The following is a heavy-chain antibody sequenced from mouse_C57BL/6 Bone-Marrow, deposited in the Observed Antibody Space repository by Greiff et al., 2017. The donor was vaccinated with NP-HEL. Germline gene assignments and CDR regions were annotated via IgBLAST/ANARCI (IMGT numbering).Heavy chain of an antibody. V-gene: IGHV1-82*01. CDR1: GYAFSSSW. Sequence: QVQLQQSGPELVKPGASVKISCKASGYAFSSSWMNWVKQRPGKGLEWIGRIYPGDGDTNYNGKFKGKATLTADKSSSTAYMQLSSLTSEDSAFYFCARWGGPDYWGQGTTLTVSS. J-gene: IGHJ2*01. CDR2: IYPGDGDT. CDR3: ARWGGPDY.